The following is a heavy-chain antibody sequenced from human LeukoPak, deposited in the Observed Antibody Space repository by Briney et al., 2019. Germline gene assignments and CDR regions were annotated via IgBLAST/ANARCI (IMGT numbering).Heavy chain of an antibody. D-gene: IGHD2-2*02. V-gene: IGHV3-66*01. CDR3: ARGWSYCSSTSCYKWLVQDWFDP. Sequence: GGSLRLSCAASGFTLSSNYMSWVRQAPGKGLEWVSVTYTGGTTYYADSVKGRFTISGDNSKNTLYLQMNSLRAEDTAVYFCARGWSYCSSTSCYKWLVQDWFDPWGQGTLVTVSS. CDR2: TYTGGTT. CDR1: GFTLSSNY. J-gene: IGHJ5*02.